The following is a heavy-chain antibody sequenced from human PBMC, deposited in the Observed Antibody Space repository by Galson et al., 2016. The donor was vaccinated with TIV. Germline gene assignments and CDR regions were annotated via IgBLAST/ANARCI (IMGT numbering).Heavy chain of an antibody. J-gene: IGHJ6*03. CDR2: IGTAGDT. V-gene: IGHV3-13*01. D-gene: IGHD3-3*01. Sequence: SLRLSCAASGFTFSNNDMHWVRQATGKGLEWVSGIGTAGDTYYEGSVKGRFTISRENAKNSLYLQMNSLKAGDTAVYYCAREGLFGYYYMDVWGKGTTVTVSS. CDR1: GFTFSNND. CDR3: AREGLFGYYYMDV.